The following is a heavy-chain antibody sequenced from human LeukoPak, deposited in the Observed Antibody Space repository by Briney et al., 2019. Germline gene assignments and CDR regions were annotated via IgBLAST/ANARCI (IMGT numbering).Heavy chain of an antibody. V-gene: IGHV4-61*01. D-gene: IGHD3-22*01. CDR1: GGSVSSGSYY. J-gene: IGHJ4*02. CDR3: AATPSSGADFDY. CDR2: IYYSGST. Sequence: PSETLSLTCTVSGGSVSSGSYYWSWIRQPPGKGLEWIGYIYYSGSTNYNPSLKSRVTISVDTSKNQFSLKLSSVTAADTAVYYCAATPSSGADFDYWGQGTLVTVSS.